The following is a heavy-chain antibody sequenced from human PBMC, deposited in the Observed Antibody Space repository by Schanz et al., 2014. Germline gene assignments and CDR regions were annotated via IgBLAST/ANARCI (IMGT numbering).Heavy chain of an antibody. CDR3: ARHRGGNYHAFDV. J-gene: IGHJ3*01. D-gene: IGHD1-26*01. CDR2: LSYTGGEI. Sequence: QVQLQESGPGLVKPSETLSLTCTVSGGSISGYYWSWIRQAPGKGLEWIGYLSYTGGEITYNPSLKSRVTMSGDTAKNQFSRKLNSVTAADTAAYYCARHRGGNYHAFDVWGQGTMVTVSS. CDR1: GGSISGYY. V-gene: IGHV4-59*08.